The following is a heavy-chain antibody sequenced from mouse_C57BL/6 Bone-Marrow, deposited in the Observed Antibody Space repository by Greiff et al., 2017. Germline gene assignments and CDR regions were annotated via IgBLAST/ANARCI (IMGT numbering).Heavy chain of an antibody. CDR3: ARDTTAVYFDY. D-gene: IGHD1-2*01. J-gene: IGHJ2*01. CDR2: IDPEDGET. CDR1: GFNIKDYY. V-gene: IGHV14-2*01. Sequence: EVQVVESGAELVKPGASVKLSCTASGFNIKDYYMHWVKQRTEQGLEWIGRIDPEDGETKYASNFQGKATITADTSSNTAYLQLSSLTSEDTAVYYCARDTTAVYFDYGGQGTPLTVSS.